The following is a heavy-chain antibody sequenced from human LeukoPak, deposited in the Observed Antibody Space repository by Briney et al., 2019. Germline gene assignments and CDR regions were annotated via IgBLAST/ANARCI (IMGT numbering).Heavy chain of an antibody. V-gene: IGHV1-69*04. CDR1: GGTFSSYA. CDR2: TIPILGIA. CDR3: ARDPYYYGSGSYFDY. Sequence: SVKVSCKASGGTFSSYAISWVRQAPGQGLEWMGRTIPILGIANYAQKFQGRVTITADKSTSTAYMELSSLRSEDTAVYYCARDPYYYGSGSYFDYWGQGTLVTVSS. J-gene: IGHJ4*02. D-gene: IGHD3-10*01.